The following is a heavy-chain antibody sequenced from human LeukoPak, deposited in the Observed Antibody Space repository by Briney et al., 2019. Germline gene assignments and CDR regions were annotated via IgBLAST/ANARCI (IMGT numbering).Heavy chain of an antibody. CDR1: GFTFSGSA. J-gene: IGHJ5*02. Sequence: GGSLRLSCAASGFTFSGSAMHWVRQASGKGLEWVGRIRSKVNSYATAYAAPVKGRFTISRDDSKNTAYLQMNSLKTEDTAVYYCMSSRNDCSGGSCYWFDPWGQGTLVTVSS. CDR2: IRSKVNSYAT. D-gene: IGHD2-15*01. V-gene: IGHV3-73*01. CDR3: MSSRNDCSGGSCYWFDP.